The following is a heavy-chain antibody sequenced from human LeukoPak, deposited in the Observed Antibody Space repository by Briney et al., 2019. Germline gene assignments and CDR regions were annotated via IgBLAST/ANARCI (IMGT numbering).Heavy chain of an antibody. J-gene: IGHJ2*01. D-gene: IGHD4-17*01. CDR2: IYTSGST. CDR3: ARDRSSRTTVTTRYFDL. V-gene: IGHV4-4*07. Sequence: SETLSLTCTVSGGSISSYYWSWIRQPAGKGLEWIGCIYTSGSTNYNPSLKSRVTMSVGTSKNQFSLKLSSVTAADTAVYYCARDRSSRTTVTTRYFDLWGRGTLVTVSS. CDR1: GGSISSYY.